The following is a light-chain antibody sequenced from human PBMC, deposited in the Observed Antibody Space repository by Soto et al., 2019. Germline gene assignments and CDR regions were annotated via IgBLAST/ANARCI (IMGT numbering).Light chain of an antibody. CDR1: QSVGNNY. V-gene: IGKV3-20*01. CDR2: GAS. Sequence: EIVLTQSPGTLSLSPGERATLSCRASQSVGNNYLAWYQQKPGQAPRLLIYGASNRATGIPDRFSGSGSGSDFTLTISRLEPEDFAVYYCQHLDSASTFGPGSKVEVK. J-gene: IGKJ3*01. CDR3: QHLDSAST.